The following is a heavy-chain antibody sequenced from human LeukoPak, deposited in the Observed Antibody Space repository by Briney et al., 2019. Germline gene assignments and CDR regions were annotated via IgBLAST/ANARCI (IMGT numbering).Heavy chain of an antibody. CDR2: IRSKAYGGTT. Sequence: GRSLRLSCTASGFTFGDYAMSWVRQAPGKGLEWVGFIRSKAYGGTTEYAASVKGRFTISRDDSKSIAYLQMNSLKTEDTAVYYCTRAPIYCSSTSCYSYYFDYWGQRTLVTVSS. CDR1: GFTFGDYA. CDR3: TRAPIYCSSTSCYSYYFDY. J-gene: IGHJ4*02. D-gene: IGHD2-2*01. V-gene: IGHV3-49*04.